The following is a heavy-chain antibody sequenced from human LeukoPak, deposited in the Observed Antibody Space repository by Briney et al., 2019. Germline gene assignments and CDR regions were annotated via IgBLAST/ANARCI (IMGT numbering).Heavy chain of an antibody. J-gene: IGHJ4*02. D-gene: IGHD6-13*01. V-gene: IGHV4-34*01. CDR3: ASDGYSSSWYQSDY. CDR2: INHSGST. Sequence: PSETLSLTCAVYGGSFSGYYWSWIRQPPGKGLEWIGEINHSGSTNYNPSLKSRVTISVDTSKNQFSLKLSSVTAADTAVYYCASDGYSSSWYQSDYWGQGTLVTVSS. CDR1: GGSFSGYY.